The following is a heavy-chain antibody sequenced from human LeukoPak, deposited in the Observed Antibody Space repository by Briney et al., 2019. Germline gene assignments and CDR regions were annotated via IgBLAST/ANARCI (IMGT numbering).Heavy chain of an antibody. V-gene: IGHV3-30*18. Sequence: GGSLRLSCAASGFTFSSYGMHWVRQAPGKGLEWVVVISYDGSNKYYADSVKGRFTISRDNSKNTLYLQMNSLRAEDTAVYYCAKEVIDYGGNPWYYFDYWGQGTLVTVSS. D-gene: IGHD4-23*01. CDR2: ISYDGSNK. CDR3: AKEVIDYGGNPWYYFDY. CDR1: GFTFSSYG. J-gene: IGHJ4*02.